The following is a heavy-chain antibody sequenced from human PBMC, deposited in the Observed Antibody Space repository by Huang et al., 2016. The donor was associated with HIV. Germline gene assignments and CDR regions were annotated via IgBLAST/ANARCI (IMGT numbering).Heavy chain of an antibody. CDR1: GYTFANYV. D-gene: IGHD3-22*01. J-gene: IGHJ3*02. V-gene: IGHV1-18*01. CDR2: IRDYNGNS. CDR3: ATDYFDSSGNGAFDI. Sequence: QVQLVQSGAEVKKPGASVKVSCKASGYTFANYVISGVRQAPGQGLGWMGWIRDYNGNSNYAHKFQGRVTMTTDTSTTTVYMELRNLRSDDTAVYYCATDYFDSSGNGAFDIWGQGTMVTVSS.